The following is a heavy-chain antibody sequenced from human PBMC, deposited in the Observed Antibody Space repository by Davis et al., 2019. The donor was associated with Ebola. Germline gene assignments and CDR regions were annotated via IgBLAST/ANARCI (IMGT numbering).Heavy chain of an antibody. CDR3: ARGPYSNYLDYYYYYYMDV. Sequence: PSETLSLTCAVYGGSFSGYYWSWIRQPPGKGLEWIGEINHSGSTNYNPSLKSRVTISVDTSKNQFSLKLSSVTAADTAVYYCARGPYSNYLDYYYYYYMDVWGKGTTVTVSS. V-gene: IGHV4-34*01. J-gene: IGHJ6*03. CDR1: GGSFSGYY. D-gene: IGHD4-11*01. CDR2: INHSGST.